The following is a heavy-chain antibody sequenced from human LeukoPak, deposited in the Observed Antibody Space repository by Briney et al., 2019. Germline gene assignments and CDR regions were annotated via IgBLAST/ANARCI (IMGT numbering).Heavy chain of an antibody. V-gene: IGHV1-18*01. Sequence: GASVKVSCKASGYTFTSYGISWVRQAPGQGLEWMGWINAYNGNTNYAQKLQGRVTITADESTSTAYMELSSLRSEDTAVYYCASALDYYYGMDVWGQGTTVTVSS. CDR1: GYTFTSYG. CDR3: ASALDYYYGMDV. J-gene: IGHJ6*02. CDR2: INAYNGNT. D-gene: IGHD3-16*01.